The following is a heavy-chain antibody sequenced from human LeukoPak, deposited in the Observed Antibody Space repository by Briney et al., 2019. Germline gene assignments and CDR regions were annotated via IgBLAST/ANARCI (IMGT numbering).Heavy chain of an antibody. CDR3: ARRGYSYYYYMDV. Sequence: PSETLSLTCAVYGGSFSGYYWSWIRQPPGKGLEWIAEINHNGSTNYNPSLKSRVTISVDTSKNQFSLKLSSVTAADTAVYYCARRGYSYYYYMDVWGKGTTVTVSS. V-gene: IGHV4-34*01. J-gene: IGHJ6*03. CDR1: GGSFSGYY. CDR2: INHNGST.